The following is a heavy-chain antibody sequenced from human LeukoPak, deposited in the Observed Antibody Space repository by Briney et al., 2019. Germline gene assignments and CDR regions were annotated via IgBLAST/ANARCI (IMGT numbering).Heavy chain of an antibody. Sequence: ASVKVSCKASGYTFSSYDINWVRQATGQGLEWMGWMNPNSGDRGYAQKFQGRVTITRNTSISTAYMELSSLRSEDTAVYYCATSYSSSSRGMTDYWGQGTLVTVSS. CDR2: MNPNSGDR. V-gene: IGHV1-8*03. D-gene: IGHD6-6*01. CDR3: ATSYSSSSRGMTDY. CDR1: GYTFSSYD. J-gene: IGHJ4*02.